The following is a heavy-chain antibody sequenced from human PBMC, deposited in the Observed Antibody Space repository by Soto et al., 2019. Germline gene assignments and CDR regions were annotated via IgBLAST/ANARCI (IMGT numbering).Heavy chain of an antibody. CDR3: ARKGKRHLFDL. Sequence: QVQLVQSGAEVKKPGSSVKVSCKASGGTFSSYAISWVRQAPGQGLEWMGGIIPIFGTANYAQKFQGRVTITADETQGTGYKEVSSLGSGETAVYFCARKGKRHLFDLWGQGTLVTVSS. CDR1: GGTFSSYA. V-gene: IGHV1-69*01. J-gene: IGHJ4*02. CDR2: IIPIFGTA.